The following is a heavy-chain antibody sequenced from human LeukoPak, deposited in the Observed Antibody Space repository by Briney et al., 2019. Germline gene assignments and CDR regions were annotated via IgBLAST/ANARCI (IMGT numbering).Heavy chain of an antibody. CDR1: GGTFSSYA. V-gene: IGHV1-69*13. CDR3: ARDDIVVVAAATRKNYYYYGMDV. Sequence: SVKVSCKASGGTFSSYAISWVRQAPGQGLEWMGGIIPIFGTANYAQKFQGRVTITADESTSTAYIELSSLRSEDTAVYYCARDDIVVVAAATRKNYYYYGMDVWGQGTTVTVSS. D-gene: IGHD2-15*01. CDR2: IIPIFGTA. J-gene: IGHJ6*02.